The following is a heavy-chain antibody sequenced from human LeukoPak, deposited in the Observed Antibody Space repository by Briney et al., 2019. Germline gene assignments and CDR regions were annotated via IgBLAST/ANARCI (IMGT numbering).Heavy chain of an antibody. CDR1: GGTFSSYA. J-gene: IGHJ4*02. Sequence: GASVKVSCKASGGTFSSYAISWVRQAPGQGLEWMGGIIPIFGTANYAQKFQGRVTITADKSTSTAYMELSSLRSEDTAVYYCARENSQRSLYYFDYWGQGTLVTVSS. CDR2: IIPIFGTA. D-gene: IGHD2-2*01. CDR3: ARENSQRSLYYFDY. V-gene: IGHV1-69*06.